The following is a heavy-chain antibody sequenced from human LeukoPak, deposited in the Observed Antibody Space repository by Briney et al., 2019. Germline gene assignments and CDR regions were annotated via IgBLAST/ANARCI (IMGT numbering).Heavy chain of an antibody. D-gene: IGHD3-3*01. V-gene: IGHV3-23*01. J-gene: IGHJ4*02. Sequence: GGSLRLSCAAFGFTFSSYAMTWFRQAPGKRLEWVSSISGSGSNTYYADSVKGRFTVSRDTSKNSLYLQMNSLRAEDTAIYYCAKEHDFWSGYSTYYFDYWGQGTLVTVSS. CDR1: GFTFSSYA. CDR3: AKEHDFWSGYSTYYFDY. CDR2: ISGSGSNT.